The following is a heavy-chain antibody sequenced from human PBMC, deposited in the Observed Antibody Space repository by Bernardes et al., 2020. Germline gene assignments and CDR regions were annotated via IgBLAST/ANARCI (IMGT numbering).Heavy chain of an antibody. Sequence: GGSLRLSCAASGFTFSSYEMNWVRQAPGKGLEWVSYISSSGSTIYYADSVKGRFTISRDNAKNSLYLQMNSLRAEDTAVYYCARTENEVRGVISIPWGQGTLVTVSS. J-gene: IGHJ5*02. D-gene: IGHD3-10*01. V-gene: IGHV3-48*03. CDR2: ISSSGSTI. CDR1: GFTFSSYE. CDR3: ARTENEVRGVISIP.